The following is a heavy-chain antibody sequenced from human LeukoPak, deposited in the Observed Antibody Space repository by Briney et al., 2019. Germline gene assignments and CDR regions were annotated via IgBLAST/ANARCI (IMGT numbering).Heavy chain of an antibody. Sequence: PGGSLRLSCAASGFTFSSYGMHWVRQAPGKGLEWVAVISYDGSNKYYADSVKGRFTISRDNSKNTLYLQMNSLRAEDTAVYYCARSHGDYTHFDYWGQGTLVTVSS. J-gene: IGHJ4*02. V-gene: IGHV3-30*03. CDR1: GFTFSSYG. D-gene: IGHD4-17*01. CDR3: ARSHGDYTHFDY. CDR2: ISYDGSNK.